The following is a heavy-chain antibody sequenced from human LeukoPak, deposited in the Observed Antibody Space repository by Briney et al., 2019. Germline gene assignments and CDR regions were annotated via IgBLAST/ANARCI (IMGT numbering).Heavy chain of an antibody. CDR2: VYHTGSS. J-gene: IGHJ5*02. CDR3: ARGGTTVAGTFWFDP. Sequence: SETLSLTCAVSGGSISSTNWWSWVRQPPGKGLEWIGEVYHTGSSNYNPFLKSRVTISVDKSKSQFSLKLSSVTAADTAVYYCARGGTTVAGTFWFDPWGQGTLVTVSS. V-gene: IGHV4-4*02. D-gene: IGHD6-19*01. CDR1: GGSISSTNW.